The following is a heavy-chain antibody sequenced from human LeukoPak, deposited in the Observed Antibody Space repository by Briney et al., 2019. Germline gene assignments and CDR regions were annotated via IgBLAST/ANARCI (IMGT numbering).Heavy chain of an antibody. V-gene: IGHV4-39*01. CDR2: ISYSGDT. Sequence: SETLSLTCTVSGGSISSSSYYWGWIRQPPGKGLEWIASISYSGDTYYSASLKSRVIISVDRSKNQFSLKLSSVTAADAAVHYCATFYNELSISGGFDPWGQGTLVTVSS. CDR1: GGSISSSSYY. J-gene: IGHJ5*02. CDR3: ATFYNELSISGGFDP. D-gene: IGHD1-14*01.